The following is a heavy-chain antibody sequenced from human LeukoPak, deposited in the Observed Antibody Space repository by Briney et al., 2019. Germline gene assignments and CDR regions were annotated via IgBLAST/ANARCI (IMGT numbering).Heavy chain of an antibody. J-gene: IGHJ4*02. D-gene: IGHD3-22*01. Sequence: GGSLRLSCAASGFTFSSYSMNWVRQAPGKGLEWASSISSSSSYIYYADSVKGRFTISRDNAKNSLYLQMNSLRAEDTAVYYCARDRYYDSSGLDYWGQGTLVTVSS. CDR2: ISSSSSYI. CDR1: GFTFSSYS. CDR3: ARDRYYDSSGLDY. V-gene: IGHV3-21*01.